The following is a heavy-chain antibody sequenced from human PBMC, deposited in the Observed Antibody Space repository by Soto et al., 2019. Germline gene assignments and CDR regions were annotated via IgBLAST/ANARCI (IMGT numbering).Heavy chain of an antibody. CDR3: WEKFDY. V-gene: IGHV1-18*01. J-gene: IGHJ4*02. D-gene: IGHD5-18*01. CDR1: GFTFTSYA. Sequence: ASVKVSCKASGFTFTSYAISWVRQAPGQGLEWMGWISAYNDNTNYAQKLQGRVTMTNMDPVDTATYYCARLTRGVYHLDRLWEKFDYWGQGTLVTVSS. CDR2: ISAYNDNT.